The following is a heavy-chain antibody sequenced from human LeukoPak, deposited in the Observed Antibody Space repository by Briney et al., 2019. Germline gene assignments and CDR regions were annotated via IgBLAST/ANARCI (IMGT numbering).Heavy chain of an antibody. V-gene: IGHV4-59*01. CDR3: ARYRGKTTVSSLDWFDP. CDR2: IYYSGST. CDR1: GGSISSNY. Sequence: PSETLSLTCTVSGGSISSNYWSWIRQPPGKGLEWIGYIYYSGSTKYNPSLKSRVTISVDTSKNQFSLKLSSVTAADTAVYYCARYRGKTTVSSLDWFDPWGQGTLVTVSS. D-gene: IGHD4-11*01. J-gene: IGHJ5*02.